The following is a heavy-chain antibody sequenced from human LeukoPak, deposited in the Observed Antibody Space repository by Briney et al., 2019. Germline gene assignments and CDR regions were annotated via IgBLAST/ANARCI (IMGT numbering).Heavy chain of an antibody. D-gene: IGHD1-26*01. Sequence: GRSLRLSCAGSGFTFDDYAMHWVRQAPGKGLEWVSGISWNSGNIGYADSVKGRFIVSRDNAKNSLYLQMNSLRPEDTALYYCAKVRAPLSGNSYYFDYWGQGTLVIVSS. J-gene: IGHJ4*02. CDR1: GFTFDDYA. V-gene: IGHV3-9*01. CDR2: ISWNSGNI. CDR3: AKVRAPLSGNSYYFDY.